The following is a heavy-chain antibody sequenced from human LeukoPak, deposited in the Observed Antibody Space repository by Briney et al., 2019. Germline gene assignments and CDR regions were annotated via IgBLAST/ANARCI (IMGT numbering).Heavy chain of an antibody. CDR1: DVSISNYY. CDR3: ASRTSIQLWYHLDY. D-gene: IGHD5-18*01. J-gene: IGHJ4*02. V-gene: IGHV4-4*07. CDR2: LYIGRET. Sequence: SETLSLTCTVSDVSISNYYWTWIRQPAGKGLEWIGRLYIGRETDYNPSLKSRVTMSVDTSNSQFSLRLSSVTAADTAVYYCASRTSIQLWYHLDYWGQGTLVTVSS.